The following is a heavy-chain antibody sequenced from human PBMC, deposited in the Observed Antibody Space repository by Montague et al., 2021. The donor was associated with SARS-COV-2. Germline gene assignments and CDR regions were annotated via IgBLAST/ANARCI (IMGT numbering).Heavy chain of an antibody. J-gene: IGHJ4*02. D-gene: IGHD3-10*01. CDR2: ISHRENT. Sequence: SETLSLTCTVSGRSIISTSSYWGWIRQPPGGGLEWIGSISHRENTFYNPSLKSPVTISVDTSKNQFSLKMISVTAADTGIYYCVRVSWYYYGSGAFDYWGQGTLVT. CDR3: VRVSWYYYGSGAFDY. V-gene: IGHV4-39*07. CDR1: GRSIISTSSY.